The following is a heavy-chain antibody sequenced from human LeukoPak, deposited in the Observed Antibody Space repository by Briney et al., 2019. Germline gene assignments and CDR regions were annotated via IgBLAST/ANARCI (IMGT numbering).Heavy chain of an antibody. Sequence: ASVKVSCKASGGTFSSYTISWVRQAPGQGLEWIGRIIPILGIANYAQKFQGRVTITADKSTSTAYMELSSLRSEDTAVYYCARVGHDILTGYSDYWGQGTLVTVSS. J-gene: IGHJ4*02. CDR1: GGTFSSYT. D-gene: IGHD3-9*01. CDR2: IIPILGIA. CDR3: ARVGHDILTGYSDY. V-gene: IGHV1-69*02.